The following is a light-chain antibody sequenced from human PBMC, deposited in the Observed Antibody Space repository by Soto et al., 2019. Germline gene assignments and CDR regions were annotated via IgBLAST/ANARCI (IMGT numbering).Light chain of an antibody. CDR2: EAF. CDR1: RGIGRW. CDR3: QEYSSF. Sequence: DIQLTQSPSTLSASVGDKITITCRASRGIGRWLAWYQQKPGRAPKVLIYEAFNLESGVPSRFSGSGFGTEFTLTISSLQPDDFGTYYCQEYSSFFGGGTKV. V-gene: IGKV1-5*01. J-gene: IGKJ4*01.